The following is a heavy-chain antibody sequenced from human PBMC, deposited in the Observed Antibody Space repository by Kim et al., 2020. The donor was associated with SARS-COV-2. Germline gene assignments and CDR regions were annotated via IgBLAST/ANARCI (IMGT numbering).Heavy chain of an antibody. D-gene: IGHD2-21*01. CDR3: AKDSNPGEGGDWMYYYG. CDR1: GFTFSSYG. CDR2: ITGDGGNI. J-gene: IGHJ6*01. Sequence: GGSLRLSCAASGFTFSSYGMHWVRQAPGKGLEWVSVITGDGGNINFADSVKGRFTISRDNSKNTLYLQMNSLRAEDTAVYYCAKDSNPGEGGDWMYYYG. V-gene: IGHV3-30*18.